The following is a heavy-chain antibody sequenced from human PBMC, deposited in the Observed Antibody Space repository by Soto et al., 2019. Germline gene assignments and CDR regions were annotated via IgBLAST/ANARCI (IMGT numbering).Heavy chain of an antibody. V-gene: IGHV1-69*15. Sequence: QFQLVQSETEMRKPGSSVKVSCKASGGTFGSNAISWVRQAPGQGLEWMGNIIPIFGTTKNAQNFQGRVTINADEYTNTAYMELSRLRSEVTAIYYCVRGGYTFGPGAVRGAFDIWGQETMVTVSS. CDR2: IIPIFGTT. J-gene: IGHJ3*02. CDR1: GGTFGSNA. CDR3: VRGGYTFGPGAVRGAFDI. D-gene: IGHD1-1*01.